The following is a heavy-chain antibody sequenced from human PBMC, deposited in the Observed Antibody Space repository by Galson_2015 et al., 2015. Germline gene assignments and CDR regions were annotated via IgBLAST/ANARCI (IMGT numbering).Heavy chain of an antibody. Sequence: SLRLSCAASGFTFSSYDMSWVRQAPGKGLEWVSAITGSGGNTYYADSVKGRFTISRDNSKNTLYLQMISLRGEDTAVYFCAKVLFSGGYKKFASGGQGARVTAPS. J-gene: IGHJ4*02. D-gene: IGHD2-15*01. CDR2: ITGSGGNT. CDR1: GFTFSSYD. V-gene: IGHV3-23*01. CDR3: AKVLFSGGYKKFAS.